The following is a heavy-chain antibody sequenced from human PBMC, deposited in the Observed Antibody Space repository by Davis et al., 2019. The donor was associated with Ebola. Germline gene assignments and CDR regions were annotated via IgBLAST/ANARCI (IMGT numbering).Heavy chain of an antibody. CDR2: TYYSSKWYN. CDR1: GDSVSSGNGA. Sequence: SETLSLTCAISGDSVSSGNGAWNWIRQSPSGGLEWLGRTYYSSKWYNDYAVSVKSRITINPDTSTNQFSLHLNSVTPEDAAVYFCARGWLRSPGFDYWGQGTLVSVSS. V-gene: IGHV6-1*01. J-gene: IGHJ4*02. D-gene: IGHD5-12*01. CDR3: ARGWLRSPGFDY.